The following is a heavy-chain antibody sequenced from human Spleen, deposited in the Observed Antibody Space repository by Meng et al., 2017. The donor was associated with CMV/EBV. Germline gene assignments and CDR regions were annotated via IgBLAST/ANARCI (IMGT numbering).Heavy chain of an antibody. D-gene: IGHD3-3*01. CDR2: ISAYNGNT. CDR1: GYTFNNYG. Sequence: SGYTFNNYGISWVRQAPGQGREWMRWISAYNGNTNYALNLQDRITMTIDTSTSTAYMELRSLRSDDTGVYYCARDTRIFLEWLFLDYWGQGALVTVSS. J-gene: IGHJ4*02. CDR3: ARDTRIFLEWLFLDY. V-gene: IGHV1-18*01.